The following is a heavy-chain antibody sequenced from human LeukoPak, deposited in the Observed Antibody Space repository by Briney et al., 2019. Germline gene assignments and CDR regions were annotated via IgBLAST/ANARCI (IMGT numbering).Heavy chain of an antibody. CDR2: INTNTGNP. D-gene: IGHD3-3*01. CDR3: ARGDYDFWSGYYTYFDY. J-gene: IGHJ4*02. Sequence: ASVKVSCKASGYTFTGYYMHWVRQAPGQGLEWMGWINTNTGNPTYAQGFTGRFVFSLDTSVSTAYLQISSLKAEDTAVYYCARGDYDFWSGYYTYFDYWGQGTLVTVSS. V-gene: IGHV7-4-1*02. CDR1: GYTFTGYY.